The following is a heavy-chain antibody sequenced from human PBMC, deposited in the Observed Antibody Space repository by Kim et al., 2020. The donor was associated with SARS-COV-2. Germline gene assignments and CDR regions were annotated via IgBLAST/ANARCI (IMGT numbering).Heavy chain of an antibody. CDR3: ARDRIAIGAFDI. D-gene: IGHD3-9*01. Sequence: SETLSLTCTVSGGSISSYYWSWIRQPPGKGLEWIGYIYYSGSTNYNPSLKSRVTISVDTSKNQFSLKLSSVTAADTAVYYCARDRIAIGAFDIWGQGTMV. CDR2: IYYSGST. J-gene: IGHJ3*02. CDR1: GGSISSYY. V-gene: IGHV4-59*01.